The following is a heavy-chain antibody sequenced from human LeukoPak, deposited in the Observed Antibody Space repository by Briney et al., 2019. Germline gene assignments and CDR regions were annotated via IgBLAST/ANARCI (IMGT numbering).Heavy chain of an antibody. CDR2: IYYSGST. Sequence: PSETLSLTCTVSGGSISSSSYYWGWIRQPPGKGLEWIGSIYYSGSTYYNPSLKSRVTISVDTSKNQFSLKLCSVTAADTAVYYCARQPNWTYYFDYWGQGTLVTVSS. V-gene: IGHV4-39*01. CDR3: ARQPNWTYYFDY. CDR1: GGSISSSSYY. J-gene: IGHJ4*02. D-gene: IGHD1-1*01.